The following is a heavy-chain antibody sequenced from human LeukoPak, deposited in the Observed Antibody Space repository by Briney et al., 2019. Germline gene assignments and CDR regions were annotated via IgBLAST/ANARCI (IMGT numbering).Heavy chain of an antibody. V-gene: IGHV1-18*01. D-gene: IGHD6-13*01. J-gene: IGHJ5*02. Sequence: ASVKVSCKASGYTFTSYGISWVRQAPGQGLEWMGWISTYNGNTNYAQKVQGRVTMTRDTSISTAYMELSRLRSDDTAVYYCARDGEAAAGTGQGNWFDPWGQGTLVTVSS. CDR3: ARDGEAAAGTGQGNWFDP. CDR1: GYTFTSYG. CDR2: ISTYNGNT.